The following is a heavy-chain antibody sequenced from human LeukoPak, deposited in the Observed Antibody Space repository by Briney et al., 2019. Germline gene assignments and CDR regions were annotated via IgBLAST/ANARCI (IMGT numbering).Heavy chain of an antibody. CDR1: GGSISSYY. CDR3: ARVRYYYDSSGYYSQGAFDI. J-gene: IGHJ3*02. CDR2: IYTSGST. D-gene: IGHD3-22*01. V-gene: IGHV4-4*07. Sequence: SETLSLTCTVSGGSISSYYWSWIRQPAGKGLEWIGRIYTSGSTNYNLSLKSRVTMSVDTPKNQFSLKLSSVTAADTAVYYCARVRYYYDSSGYYSQGAFDIWGQGTMVTVSS.